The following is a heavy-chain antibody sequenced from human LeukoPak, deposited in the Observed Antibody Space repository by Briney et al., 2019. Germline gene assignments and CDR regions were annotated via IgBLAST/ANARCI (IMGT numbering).Heavy chain of an antibody. D-gene: IGHD3-22*01. J-gene: IGHJ4*02. CDR2: INPNSGGT. Sequence: GASVKVSCKASGYTFTGYYMHWVRQAPGQGLEWMGWINPNSGGTNYAQKFQGRVTMTRDTSISTAYMELSRLRSDDTAVYYCARVGLIYYDSSDSIDYWGQGTLVTVSP. CDR1: GYTFTGYY. V-gene: IGHV1-2*02. CDR3: ARVGLIYYDSSDSIDY.